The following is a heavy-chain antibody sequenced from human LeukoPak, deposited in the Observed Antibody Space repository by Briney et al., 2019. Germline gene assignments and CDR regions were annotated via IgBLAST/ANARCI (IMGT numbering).Heavy chain of an antibody. D-gene: IGHD3-10*01. CDR1: GFTFRTYD. V-gene: IGHV3-23*01. CDR2: IVGSGGST. CDR3: ARDPGGHMDV. J-gene: IGHJ6*03. Sequence: GGSLRLSCAASGFTFRTYDMTWVRQAPGKGLEWVSTIVGSGGSTYYADSVKGRFTISRDNSKNTLYLHMNSLRGEDTAAYYCARDPGGHMDVWGKGTTVTVSS.